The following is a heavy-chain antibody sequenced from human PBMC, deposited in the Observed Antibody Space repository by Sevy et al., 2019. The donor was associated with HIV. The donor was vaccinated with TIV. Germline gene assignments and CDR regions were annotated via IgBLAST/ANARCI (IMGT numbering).Heavy chain of an antibody. Sequence: SEILSLTCTVFGDSVSSGNYFWTWIRQPPGKGLEWIGYIYYSGSTNYNLSLKSRLTISVDTSNNQFSLKVRSVTAADTTVYYCARETRMGSYFFDYWGQGALVTVSS. J-gene: IGHJ4*02. CDR1: GDSVSSGNYF. CDR2: IYYSGST. V-gene: IGHV4-61*01. CDR3: ARETRMGSYFFDY. D-gene: IGHD3-10*01.